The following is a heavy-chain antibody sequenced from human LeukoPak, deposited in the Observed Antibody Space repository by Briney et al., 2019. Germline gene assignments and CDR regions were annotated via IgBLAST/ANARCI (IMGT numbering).Heavy chain of an antibody. J-gene: IGHJ4*02. CDR2: ISAYNGNT. D-gene: IGHD3-16*02. V-gene: IGHV1-18*01. CDR1: GYTFTSYG. Sequence: ASVKVSCKASGYTFTSYGISWVRQAPGQGLEWMGWISAYNGNTNYAQKLQGRVTMTTDTSTSTAYMERRSLRADDTAVYYCARAFIGADLGGSIDYWGQGTLVTVSS. CDR3: ARAFIGADLGGSIDY.